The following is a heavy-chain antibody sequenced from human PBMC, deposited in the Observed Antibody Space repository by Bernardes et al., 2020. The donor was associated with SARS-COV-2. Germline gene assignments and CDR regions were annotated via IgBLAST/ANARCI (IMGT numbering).Heavy chain of an antibody. Sequence: GGSLLLSCAASGFTFRNSWMTWVRQAPGPGLAWVATLKQDGRAQSYVASVKGRFTISKDNAKNSLYLQMNSLRAEDTAVYYCARDRHYGATSSHYYYYGLDAWGKGTTVNVSS. D-gene: IGHD3-10*01. J-gene: IGHJ6*04. CDR2: LKQDGRAQ. CDR3: ARDRHYGATSSHYYYYGLDA. V-gene: IGHV3-7*03. CDR1: GFTFRNSW.